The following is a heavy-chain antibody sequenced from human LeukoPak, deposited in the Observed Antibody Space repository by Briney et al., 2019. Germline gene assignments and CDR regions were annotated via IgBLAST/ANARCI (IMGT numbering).Heavy chain of an antibody. Sequence: SETLSLTCTVSGGSMSTGRNYWHWIRQSAGKGLEWIGYIYYSGSTNYNPSLKSRVTISVDTSKNQFSLKLSSVTAADTAVYYCARVSYGDYEYYFDYWGQGTLVTVSS. CDR3: ARVSYGDYEYYFDY. CDR1: GGSMSTGRNY. J-gene: IGHJ4*02. D-gene: IGHD4-17*01. V-gene: IGHV4-61*10. CDR2: IYYSGST.